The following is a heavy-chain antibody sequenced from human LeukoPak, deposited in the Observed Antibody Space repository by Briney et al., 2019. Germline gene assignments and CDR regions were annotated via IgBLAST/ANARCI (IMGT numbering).Heavy chain of an antibody. V-gene: IGHV4-59*01. CDR2: IYYSGST. J-gene: IGHJ2*01. CDR3: ARVDYSSSYLSSWYFDL. D-gene: IGHD6-13*01. CDR1: GGSISSYY. Sequence: SETLSLTCTVSGGSISSYYWSWIRQPPGKGLEWIGYIYYSGSTNYNPSLKSRVTISVDTSKNQFSLKLSSVTAADTAVYYCARVDYSSSYLSSWYFDLWGRGTLVTVSS.